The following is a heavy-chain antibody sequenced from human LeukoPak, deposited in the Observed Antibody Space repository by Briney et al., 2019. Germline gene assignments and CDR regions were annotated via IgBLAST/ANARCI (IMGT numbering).Heavy chain of an antibody. Sequence: PSETLSLTCTVSGGSISSSSYYWGWIRQPPGKGLEWIGSIYYSGSTYYNPSLRSRVTISVDTSKNQFSLKLSSVTAADTAVYYCARHFVPVREARPNWFDPWGLGTLVTVSS. V-gene: IGHV4-39*01. CDR3: ARHFVPVREARPNWFDP. D-gene: IGHD6-6*01. J-gene: IGHJ5*02. CDR1: GGSISSSSYY. CDR2: IYYSGST.